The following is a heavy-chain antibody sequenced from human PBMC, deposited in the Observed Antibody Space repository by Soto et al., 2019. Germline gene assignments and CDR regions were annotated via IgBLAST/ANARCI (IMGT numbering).Heavy chain of an antibody. Sequence: QVQRVQSGDELKKPGASVKVSCKASGYIFVNYGIAWVRQAPGQGLEWMGWISPYTGNTHSATKAQGRLTMTTDTSTSTAYMDLASLTSDDTAVYYCVMVDNYVTPTPQDVWGQGTTVTVSS. J-gene: IGHJ6*02. CDR2: ISPYTGNT. V-gene: IGHV1-18*01. CDR1: GYIFVNYG. D-gene: IGHD3-16*01. CDR3: VMVDNYVTPTPQDV.